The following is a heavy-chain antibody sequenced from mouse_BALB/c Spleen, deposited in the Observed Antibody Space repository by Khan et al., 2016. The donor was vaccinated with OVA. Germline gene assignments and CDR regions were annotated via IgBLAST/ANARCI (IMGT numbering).Heavy chain of an antibody. CDR1: GYTFTDFT. CDR3: TRGGGGNRFAY. Sequence: QLQESGAELVRPGVSVKISCKGSGYTFTDFTMHWVKQSHAMSLEWIGVISTYYGDATYNQKFKDKATMTVDKSSSTAYMELARLTSEDSAIYYCTRGGGGNRFAYWGQGTLVTVSA. CDR2: ISTYYGDA. V-gene: IGHV1S137*01. J-gene: IGHJ3*01.